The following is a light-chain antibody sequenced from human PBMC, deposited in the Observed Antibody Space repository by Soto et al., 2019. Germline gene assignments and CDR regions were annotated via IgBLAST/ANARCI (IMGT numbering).Light chain of an antibody. CDR3: QQLNSYPVT. Sequence: DIQLTQSPSFLSASVGDSVTITCRASQGISSYLAWYQQKPGKAPQLLIYAASTLQSGVPSRFSGSGSGTEFTLTISRLQPEDFAPYDCQQLNSYPVTFGQGTKVELK. CDR1: QGISSY. CDR2: AAS. J-gene: IGKJ1*01. V-gene: IGKV1-9*01.